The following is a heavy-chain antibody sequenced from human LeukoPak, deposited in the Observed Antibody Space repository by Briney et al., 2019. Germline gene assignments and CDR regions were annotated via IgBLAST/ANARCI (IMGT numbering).Heavy chain of an antibody. V-gene: IGHV1-8*01. J-gene: IGHJ2*01. CDR1: GYTFTSYD. CDR3: ARSRTGGYLTNFDL. D-gene: IGHD1-26*01. CDR2: MSPNSANT. Sequence: ASVKVSCKASGYTFTSYDINWVRQATGQGLEWMGWMSPNSANTGYAQKFQGGVTITRNTSISTAYMELSSLRSEDTAVYYCARSRTGGYLTNFDLWGRGTLVTVSS.